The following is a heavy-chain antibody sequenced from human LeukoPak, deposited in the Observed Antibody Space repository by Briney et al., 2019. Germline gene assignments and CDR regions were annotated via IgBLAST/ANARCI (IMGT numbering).Heavy chain of an antibody. J-gene: IGHJ5*01. Sequence: GGSLRLSCAASGFTFSSYWMSWVPQAPGKGLEWVANIKQDGSEKYYVDSVKGRFTISRDNAKDSLYLQMSSLRAEDTAVYYCARASRGLAVAGSDSWGQGTLVTVSS. CDR2: IKQDGSEK. CDR3: ARASRGLAVAGSDS. CDR1: GFTFSSYW. V-gene: IGHV3-7*01. D-gene: IGHD6-19*01.